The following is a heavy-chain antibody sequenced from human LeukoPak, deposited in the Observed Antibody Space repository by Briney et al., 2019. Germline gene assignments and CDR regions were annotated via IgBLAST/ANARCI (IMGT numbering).Heavy chain of an antibody. CDR3: ARGIAVANYYYYMDV. D-gene: IGHD6-19*01. CDR1: GFFFSSYS. Sequence: GGSLRLSCAASGFFFSSYSLNWVRQAPGKGLEWVSSISSSSSSTYYADSVEGRFTISRDNAKNSLYLQMNSLRAEDTAMYYCARGIAVANYYYYMDVWGKGTTVTISS. V-gene: IGHV3-21*01. J-gene: IGHJ6*03. CDR2: ISSSSSST.